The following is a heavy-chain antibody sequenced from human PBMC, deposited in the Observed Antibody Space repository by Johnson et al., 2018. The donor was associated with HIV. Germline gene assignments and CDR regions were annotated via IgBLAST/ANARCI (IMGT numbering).Heavy chain of an antibody. Sequence: VQLVESGGGLVQPGGSLRLSCAASGFTFSSYWMNWVRQPTGQGLEWVSTIGTTGDTYYPGSVKGRFTISRENAKNSLYLQMNTLRVGDTAVYYCARTLGFGTEDAFDIWGQGTMVTVSS. J-gene: IGHJ3*02. CDR2: IGTTGDT. CDR1: GFTFSSYW. CDR3: ARTLGFGTEDAFDI. D-gene: IGHD3-10*01. V-gene: IGHV3-13*01.